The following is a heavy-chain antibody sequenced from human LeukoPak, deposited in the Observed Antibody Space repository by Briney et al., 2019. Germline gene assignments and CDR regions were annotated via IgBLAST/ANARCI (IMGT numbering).Heavy chain of an antibody. Sequence: PSETLSLTCTVSGGSISTYYWSWIRQPPGKGLEWIGYIYYSGSTNYNPSLKSRVTISVDTSKNQFSLKLSSVTAADTAVYYCARGGASSSWYHDAFDIWGQGTMVTVSS. CDR2: IYYSGST. CDR3: ARGGASSSWYHDAFDI. J-gene: IGHJ3*02. D-gene: IGHD6-13*01. V-gene: IGHV4-59*01. CDR1: GGSISTYY.